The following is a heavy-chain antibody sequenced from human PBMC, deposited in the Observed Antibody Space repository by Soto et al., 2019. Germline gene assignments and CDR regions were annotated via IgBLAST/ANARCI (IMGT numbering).Heavy chain of an antibody. Sequence: GGSLRLSCAASGFTFSSYAMSWVRQAPGKGLEWVSAISGSGGSTYYADSVKGRFTISRDNSKNTLYLQMNSLRAEDTAVYYCAKDKYYYDSSGGFNWFDPWGQGTLVTVSS. CDR1: GFTFSSYA. V-gene: IGHV3-23*01. J-gene: IGHJ5*02. CDR3: AKDKYYYDSSGGFNWFDP. D-gene: IGHD3-22*01. CDR2: ISGSGGST.